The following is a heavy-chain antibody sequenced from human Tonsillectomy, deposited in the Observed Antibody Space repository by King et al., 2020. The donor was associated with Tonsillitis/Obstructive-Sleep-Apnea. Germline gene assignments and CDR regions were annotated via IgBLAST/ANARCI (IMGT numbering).Heavy chain of an antibody. J-gene: IGHJ3*02. CDR1: GYSFSNKW. CDR3: ARKQGTTAFDI. D-gene: IGHD1-7*01. CDR2: IYPDDSDT. Sequence: EVQLVESGAEVKKPGESLKISCKASGYSFSNKWIGWVRQMPGKGLEWMGIIYPDDSDTTYSPSFEGQVTISADKSIRTAYLQWGSLKASDTAIYYCARKQGTTAFDIWGQGTMVTVSS. V-gene: IGHV5-51*01.